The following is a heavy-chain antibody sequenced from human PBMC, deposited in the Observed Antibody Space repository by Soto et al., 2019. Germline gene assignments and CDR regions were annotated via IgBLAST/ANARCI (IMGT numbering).Heavy chain of an antibody. V-gene: IGHV1-69*01. Sequence: QVPLAQSGAEVRKPGSSVKVSCKASGDTFIISAITWVRQAPGQGLEWVGGLVPFFGKSKYGPKFEGRVTFTADESTRTAYMELSHLTSDDTAVYYCARDLGGAAPVDYWGQGTLVTVSS. CDR2: LVPFFGKS. D-gene: IGHD6-25*01. CDR1: GDTFIISA. J-gene: IGHJ4*02. CDR3: ARDLGGAAPVDY.